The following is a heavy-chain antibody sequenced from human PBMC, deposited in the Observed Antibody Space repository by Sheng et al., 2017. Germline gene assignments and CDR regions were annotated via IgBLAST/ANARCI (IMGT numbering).Heavy chain of an antibody. V-gene: IGHV3-7*03. D-gene: IGHD6-13*01. CDR1: GFTFRSYW. CDR3: ARAWAQVGTAVPPLDH. Sequence: EVHLVESGGGLVQPGGSLRLSCAASGFTFRSYWMTWVRQAPGKGLEWVANVKQDESEKYYVESVRGRFTISRDNAKNSLYLQMNSLRAEDTAVYYCARAWAQVGTAVPPLDHWGQGTLVTVSS. J-gene: IGHJ4*02. CDR2: VKQDESEK.